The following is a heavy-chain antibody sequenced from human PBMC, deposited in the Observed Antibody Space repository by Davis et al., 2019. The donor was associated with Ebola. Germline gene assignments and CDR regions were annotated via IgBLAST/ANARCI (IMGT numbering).Heavy chain of an antibody. CDR2: ISYDGSNK. J-gene: IGHJ4*02. CDR1: GFTFSSYG. CDR3: ARDLGDYGYDY. V-gene: IGHV3-30*03. D-gene: IGHD4-17*01. Sequence: PGGSLRLSCAASGFTFSSYGMHWVRQAPGKGLEWVAVISYDGSNKYYSDSVKGRFTISRDNSKNTLYLQMNSLRAEDTAVYYCARDLGDYGYDYWGQGTLVTVSS.